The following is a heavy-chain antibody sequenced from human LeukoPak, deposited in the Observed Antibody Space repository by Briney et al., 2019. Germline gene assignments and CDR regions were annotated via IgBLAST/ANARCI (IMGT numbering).Heavy chain of an antibody. Sequence: PGRSLRLSCAASGFTFSSYAMHWVRQAPGKGLEWVAVISYDGSNKYYADSVKGRFTISKDNSKNTVYLQMSSLRVDDTAVYYCAKAASSSWPSYYYGMDVWGQGTTVTVSS. CDR3: AKAASSSWPSYYYGMDV. CDR1: GFTFSSYA. D-gene: IGHD6-13*01. J-gene: IGHJ6*02. V-gene: IGHV3-30-3*01. CDR2: ISYDGSNK.